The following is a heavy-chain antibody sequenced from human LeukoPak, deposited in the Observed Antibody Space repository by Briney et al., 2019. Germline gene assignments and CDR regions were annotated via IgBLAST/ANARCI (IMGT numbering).Heavy chain of an antibody. D-gene: IGHD3-3*01. Sequence: GGSLRLSCAASGFTFSSYDMHWVRQATGKGLEWVSAIGTAGDTYYPGSVKGRFTISRENAKNSLYLQMNSLRAEDTAVYYCARGGAENYDFWSGLGWYYFDYWGQGTLVTVSS. CDR2: IGTAGDT. V-gene: IGHV3-13*01. CDR1: GFTFSSYD. J-gene: IGHJ4*02. CDR3: ARGGAENYDFWSGLGWYYFDY.